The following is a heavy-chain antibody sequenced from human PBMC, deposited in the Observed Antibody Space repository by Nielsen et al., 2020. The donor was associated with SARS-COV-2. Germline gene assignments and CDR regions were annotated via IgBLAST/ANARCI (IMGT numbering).Heavy chain of an antibody. Sequence: ASVKVSCQASGYTFTSYYMHWVRQAPGLGLEWMGIINHSWGSTSYAQKFQGRVTITKDTSTSTVYMELSSLRSEDTAVYYCARDKGGDYEYVWGSYRYISNAVDIWGQGTMVTVSS. J-gene: IGHJ3*02. CDR1: GYTFTSYY. D-gene: IGHD3-16*02. CDR3: ARDKGGDYEYVWGSYRYISNAVDI. V-gene: IGHV1-46*01. CDR2: INHSWGST.